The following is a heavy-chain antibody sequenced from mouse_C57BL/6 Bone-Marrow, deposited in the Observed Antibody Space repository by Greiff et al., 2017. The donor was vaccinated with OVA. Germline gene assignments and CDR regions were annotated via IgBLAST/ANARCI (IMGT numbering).Heavy chain of an antibody. CDR3: ARYGRGDY. D-gene: IGHD1-1*02. CDR2: IYPSDSET. V-gene: IGHV1-61*01. CDR1: GYTFTSYW. Sequence: QVQLQQPGAELVRPGSSVKLSCKASGYTFTSYWMDWVKQRPGQGLEWIGNIYPSDSETHYNQKFKDKATLTVDKSSSTAYMRLSSLTSEDSAVYYCARYGRGDYWGQGTTLTVSS. J-gene: IGHJ2*01.